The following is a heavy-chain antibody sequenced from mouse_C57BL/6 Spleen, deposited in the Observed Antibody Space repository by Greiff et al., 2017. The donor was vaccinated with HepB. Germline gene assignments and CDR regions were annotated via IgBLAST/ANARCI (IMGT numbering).Heavy chain of an antibody. CDR3: AREDYGSSYFDY. CDR2: IHPNSGST. D-gene: IGHD1-1*01. J-gene: IGHJ2*01. Sequence: QVQLQQPGAELVKPGASVKLSCKASGYTFTSYWMHWVKQRPGQGLEWIGMIHPNSGSTNYNEKFKSKATLTVDKSSSTAYMQLSSLTSEDSAVYYCAREDYGSSYFDYWGQGTTLTFSS. CDR1: GYTFTSYW. V-gene: IGHV1-64*01.